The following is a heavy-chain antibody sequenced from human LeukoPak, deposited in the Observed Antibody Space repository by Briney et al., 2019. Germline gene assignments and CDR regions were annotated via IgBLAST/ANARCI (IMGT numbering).Heavy chain of an antibody. J-gene: IGHJ4*02. V-gene: IGHV5-51*01. Sequence: GESLKISCKGSGFIFITYWIGRVRQTPGKGLEWMGIIYPDDSETRYSPSFQGQVTISADKSISTAYVQWSSLKASDTAMYYCARLYYDNSGYPDYWGQGTLVTVSS. CDR3: ARLYYDNSGYPDY. D-gene: IGHD3-22*01. CDR2: IYPDDSET. CDR1: GFIFITYW.